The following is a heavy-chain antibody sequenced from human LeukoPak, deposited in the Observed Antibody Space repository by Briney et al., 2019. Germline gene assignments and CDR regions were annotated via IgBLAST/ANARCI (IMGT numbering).Heavy chain of an antibody. CDR1: GYTFTSYG. V-gene: IGHV1-18*01. D-gene: IGHD2-15*01. Sequence: ASVKVSCKASGYTFTSYGISWVRQAPGQGLEWMGWISAYNGNTNYAQKLQGRVTMTTDISTSTAYMELRSLRSDDTAVYYCARTGYCSGGSCLNWFDPWGQGTLVTVSS. J-gene: IGHJ5*02. CDR3: ARTGYCSGGSCLNWFDP. CDR2: ISAYNGNT.